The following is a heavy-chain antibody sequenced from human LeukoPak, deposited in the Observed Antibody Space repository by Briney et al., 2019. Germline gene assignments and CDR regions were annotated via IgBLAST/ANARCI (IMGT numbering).Heavy chain of an antibody. D-gene: IGHD3-10*01. V-gene: IGHV4-4*07. CDR3: ARHSREYGSGSYWNFDY. CDR1: GGSISSYY. CDR2: IYTSGST. Sequence: SETLSLTCTVSGGSISSYYWSWIRQPAGKGLEWIGRIYTSGSTNYNPSLKSRVTMSVDTSKNQFSLKLSSVTAADTAVYYCARHSREYGSGSYWNFDYWGQGTLVTVSS. J-gene: IGHJ4*02.